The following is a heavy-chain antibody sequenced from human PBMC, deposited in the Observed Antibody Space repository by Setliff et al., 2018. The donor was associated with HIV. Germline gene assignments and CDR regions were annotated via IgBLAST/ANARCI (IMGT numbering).Heavy chain of an antibody. Sequence: GGSLRLSCAASGFTFSSYTMNWVRQAPGKGLEWVSSITGSGSYIYYADSVKGRFTISGDNAKKSLYLQMNSLRAEDTAVYYCTSSPFRFYGDHNQDYWGQGTLVTVSS. CDR2: ITGSGSYI. CDR3: TSSPFRFYGDHNQDY. V-gene: IGHV3-21*01. D-gene: IGHD4-17*01. J-gene: IGHJ4*02. CDR1: GFTFSSYT.